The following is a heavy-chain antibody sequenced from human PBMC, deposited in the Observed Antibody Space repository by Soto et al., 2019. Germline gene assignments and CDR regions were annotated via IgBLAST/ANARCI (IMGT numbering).Heavy chain of an antibody. CDR3: AKDMGRSGWDIAFDI. J-gene: IGHJ3*02. D-gene: IGHD6-19*01. Sequence: GGSLRLSCAASGFTFSSYAISWVRQAPRKGQEWVSAISGSGGSTYYADSVKGRFTISRDNSKNTLYLQMNSLRAEDTAVYYCAKDMGRSGWDIAFDIWGQGTMVNVSS. CDR2: ISGSGGST. V-gene: IGHV3-23*01. CDR1: GFTFSSYA.